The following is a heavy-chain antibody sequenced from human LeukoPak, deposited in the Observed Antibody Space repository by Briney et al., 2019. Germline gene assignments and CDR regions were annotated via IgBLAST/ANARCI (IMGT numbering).Heavy chain of an antibody. V-gene: IGHV3-30*18. CDR1: RFTFRNYG. Sequence: PGASLRLSCAASRFTFRNYGMHWVRQAPGKGLEWLTLISLDGSNQFYADSVRGRFTISRDNSKNTLYLQMDGLRPDDTAVYFCAKDYHLHGATFPGPWGQGTLGTVSS. CDR3: AKDYHLHGATFPGP. J-gene: IGHJ5*02. CDR2: ISLDGSNQ. D-gene: IGHD1-14*01.